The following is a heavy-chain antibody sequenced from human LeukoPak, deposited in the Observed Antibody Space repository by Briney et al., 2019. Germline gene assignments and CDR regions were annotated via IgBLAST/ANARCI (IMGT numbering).Heavy chain of an antibody. CDR2: ISDDARNE. V-gene: IGHV3-30*18. CDR1: GFTFSDYG. D-gene: IGHD1-1*01. CDR3: AKGVASSIWNAMDV. Sequence: GGSLRLSCAASGFTFSDYGMSWVRQAPGKGLEWVTVISDDARNEDYTDSVKGRFTISRDNSKNILYLQMNSLRVEDTAVYYCAKGVASSIWNAMDVWGQGTLVTVSS. J-gene: IGHJ4*02.